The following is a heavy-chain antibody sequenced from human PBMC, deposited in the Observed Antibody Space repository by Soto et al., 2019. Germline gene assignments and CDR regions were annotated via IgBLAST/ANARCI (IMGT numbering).Heavy chain of an antibody. V-gene: IGHV1-69*06. D-gene: IGHD1-26*01. CDR3: ARDIGGELYNYYYYGMDV. J-gene: IGHJ6*02. Sequence: QVQLVQSGAEVKKPGSSVKVSCKASGGTFSSYAISWVRQAPGQGLEWMGGIIPIFGTANYAQKFQGRVTITADKYTSTAYMELSSLRSEDTAVYYCARDIGGELYNYYYYGMDVWGQGTTVTVSS. CDR1: GGTFSSYA. CDR2: IIPIFGTA.